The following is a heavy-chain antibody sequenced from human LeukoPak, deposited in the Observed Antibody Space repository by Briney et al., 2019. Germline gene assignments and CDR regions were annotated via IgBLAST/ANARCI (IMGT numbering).Heavy chain of an antibody. Sequence: SGGSLRLSCAASGFTVINNYMTWVRQAPGKGLEWVVVIYSGGTTHYADSVKGRFTISRDNSKNTLYLQMNSLRVDDTAVYYCSTSPRWGGWGKGTTVTVSS. CDR2: IYSGGTT. J-gene: IGHJ6*04. D-gene: IGHD1-26*01. CDR1: GFTVINNY. CDR3: STSPRWGG. V-gene: IGHV3-53*01.